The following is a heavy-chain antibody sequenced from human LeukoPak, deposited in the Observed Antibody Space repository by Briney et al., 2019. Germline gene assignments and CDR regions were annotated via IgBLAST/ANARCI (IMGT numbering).Heavy chain of an antibody. CDR3: ASLRPPVVGATWVDY. CDR2: IYNTGSS. V-gene: IGHV4-39*01. D-gene: IGHD1-26*01. Sequence: SETLSLTCTVSGVSISSSSCYWGWIRQPPGKGLEWIGSIYNTGSSYYNPSLKSRGTISVDRSKNQFSLRLRSVTAADTAVYYCASLRPPVVGATWVDYWGQAILVTVSS. CDR1: GVSISSSSCY. J-gene: IGHJ4*02.